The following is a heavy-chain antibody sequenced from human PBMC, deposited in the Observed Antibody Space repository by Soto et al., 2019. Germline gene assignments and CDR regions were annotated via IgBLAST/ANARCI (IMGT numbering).Heavy chain of an antibody. CDR3: ARDVHCGGDSPLCAFDI. CDR2: IWYDGSKK. V-gene: IGHV3-33*01. J-gene: IGHJ3*02. CDR1: GLIFGNYG. Sequence: VQLVECGGGVVQPGMSLRLSCAASGLIFGNYGMHWVRQAPGKGLEWVAVIWYDGSKKYYADSVKGRFTISRDNSKNTLYLQMNSLRAEDTAVYSCARDVHCGGDSPLCAFDIWGLGTTVIVSS. D-gene: IGHD2-21*02.